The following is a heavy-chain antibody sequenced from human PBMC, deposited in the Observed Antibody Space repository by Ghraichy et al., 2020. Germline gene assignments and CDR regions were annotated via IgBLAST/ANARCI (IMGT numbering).Heavy chain of an antibody. V-gene: IGHV3-33*01. CDR1: GFTFSSYG. CDR2: IWYDGSNK. Sequence: GGSLRLSCAASGFTFSSYGMHWVRQAPGKGLEWVAVIWYDGSNKYYADSVKGRFTISRDNSKNTLYLQMNSLRAEDTAVYYCARPMTTVTMGKFFYYYYGMDVWGQGTTVTVSS. CDR3: ARPMTTVTMGKFFYYYYGMDV. J-gene: IGHJ6*02. D-gene: IGHD4-11*01.